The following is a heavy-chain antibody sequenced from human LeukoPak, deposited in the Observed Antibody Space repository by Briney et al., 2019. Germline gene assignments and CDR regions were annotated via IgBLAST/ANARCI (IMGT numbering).Heavy chain of an antibody. CDR3: ARDKFSGGYWVSTYGAFDI. CDR2: ISAYNGNT. D-gene: IGHD3-22*01. V-gene: IGHV1-18*01. J-gene: IGHJ3*02. Sequence: ASVKVSCKASGYTFTSYGISLVRQAPGQGLEWMGWISAYNGNTNYAQKLQGRVTMTTDTSTSTAYMELRSLRSDDTAVYYCARDKFSGGYWVSTYGAFDIWGQGTMVTVSS. CDR1: GYTFTSYG.